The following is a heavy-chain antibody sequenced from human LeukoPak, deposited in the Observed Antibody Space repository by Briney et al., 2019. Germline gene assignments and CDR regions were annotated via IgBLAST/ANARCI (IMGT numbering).Heavy chain of an antibody. CDR3: ARDPNPDSSAYYS. CDR1: GFTFSSYG. V-gene: IGHV3-7*01. CDR2: IRQDGSEK. J-gene: IGHJ4*02. D-gene: IGHD3-22*01. Sequence: PGGSLRLSCAASGFTFSSYGMHWVRQAPGKGLEWVANIRQDGSEKYYVDSVKGRFTISRDNAKNSLYLQMNSLRAEDTAVYYCARDPNPDSSAYYSWGQGTLVTVSS.